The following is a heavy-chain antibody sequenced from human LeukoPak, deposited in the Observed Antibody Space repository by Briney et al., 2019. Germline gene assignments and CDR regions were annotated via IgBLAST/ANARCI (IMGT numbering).Heavy chain of an antibody. CDR1: GFTFSSYA. D-gene: IGHD3-3*01. V-gene: IGHV3-23*01. CDR3: AKDPKTIFGVVIIGYFQH. J-gene: IGHJ1*01. CDR2: ISGSGGST. Sequence: GGSLRLSCAASGFTFSSYAMSWVRQAPGKGLEWVSAISGSGGSTYYADSVKGRFTISRGNSKNTLYLQMNSLRAEDAAVYYCAKDPKTIFGVVIIGYFQHWGQGTLVTVSS.